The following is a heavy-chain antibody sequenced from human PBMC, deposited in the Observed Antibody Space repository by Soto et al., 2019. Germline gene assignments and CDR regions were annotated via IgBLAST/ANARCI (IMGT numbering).Heavy chain of an antibody. CDR1: NGSFMGYY. Sequence: QVQLHQWGAGLLKPSEILSLTCAVYNGSFMGYYWTWVRQPPGKGLEWIGEINHVGSPNYNPSLKSRVAISIDTSKQQFSLRLNSLTAADTAVYYCASLSGGRFLDKGDYWGQGIQVTVS. CDR3: ASLSGGRFLDKGDY. J-gene: IGHJ4*02. CDR2: INHVGSP. D-gene: IGHD3-3*01. V-gene: IGHV4-34*01.